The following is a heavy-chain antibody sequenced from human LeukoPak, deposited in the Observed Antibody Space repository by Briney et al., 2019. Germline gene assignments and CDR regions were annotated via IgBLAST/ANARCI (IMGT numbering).Heavy chain of an antibody. J-gene: IGHJ6*03. CDR2: IYTSGST. V-gene: IGHV4-4*07. D-gene: IGHD3-3*01. CDR1: GGSISSYY. CDR3: ARDAGYHYDFWSGSAYYYYMDV. Sequence: SETLSLTCNVSGGSISSYYWTWIRQSPGKGLEWIGRIYTSGSTNYNPSLKSRVTMSVDTSKNQFSLKLSSVTAADTAVYYCARDAGYHYDFWSGSAYYYYMDVWGKGTTVTVSS.